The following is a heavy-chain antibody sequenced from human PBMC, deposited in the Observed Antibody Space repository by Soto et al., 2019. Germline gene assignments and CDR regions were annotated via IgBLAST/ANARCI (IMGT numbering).Heavy chain of an antibody. CDR1: GFTFSSYG. J-gene: IGHJ6*02. Sequence: GGSLRLSCAASGFTFSSYGMHWVRQAPGKGLEWVAVIWYDGSNKYYADSVKGRFTISRDNSKNTLYLQMNSLRAEDTAVYYCAKGIAVAGTGFHDYYYGMDVWGQGTTVTVSS. D-gene: IGHD6-19*01. CDR2: IWYDGSNK. V-gene: IGHV3-33*06. CDR3: AKGIAVAGTGFHDYYYGMDV.